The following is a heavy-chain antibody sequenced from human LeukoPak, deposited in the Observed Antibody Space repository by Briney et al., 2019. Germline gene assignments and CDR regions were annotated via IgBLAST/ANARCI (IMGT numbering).Heavy chain of an antibody. CDR2: IYYSGST. Sequence: SETLSLTCTVFGGSISSSSYYWGWIRQPPGKGLEWIGSIYYSGSTYYNPSLKSRVTISVDTSKNQFSLKLSSVTAADTAVYYCARSVRGSNSGFVDYWGQGTLVTVSS. CDR1: GGSISSSSYY. V-gene: IGHV4-39*01. J-gene: IGHJ4*02. D-gene: IGHD2-21*01. CDR3: ARSVRGSNSGFVDY.